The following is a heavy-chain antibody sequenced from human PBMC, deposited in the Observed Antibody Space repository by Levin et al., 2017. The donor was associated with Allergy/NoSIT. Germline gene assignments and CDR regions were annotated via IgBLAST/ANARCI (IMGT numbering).Heavy chain of an antibody. J-gene: IGHJ6*03. D-gene: IGHD3-16*01. Sequence: PSQTLSLPCVVSGDSIHTNTWWSWVRQPPGKGLEWMGEIHHSGTTNFNPSLKSRVTISVDRSKSHFSLNLTSVTAADTAVYYCATGGTSATHDGYYYYMDVWGTGTTVTVSS. CDR3: ATGGTSATHDGYYYYMDV. V-gene: IGHV4-4*02. CDR1: GDSIHTNTW. CDR2: IHHSGTT.